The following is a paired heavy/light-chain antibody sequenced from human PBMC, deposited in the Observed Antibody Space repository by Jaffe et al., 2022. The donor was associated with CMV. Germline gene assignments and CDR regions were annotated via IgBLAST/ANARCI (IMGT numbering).Light chain of an antibody. CDR3: QAWDSSTVV. Sequence: SYELTQPPSVSVSPGQTASITCSGDKLGKKYVCWYQQKPGQSPVLVIHEDSKRPSGIPERFSGSNSGGSNSGNTATLTISETQAMDEADYYCQAWDSSTVVFGGGTKLTVL. CDR2: EDS. J-gene: IGLJ2*01. CDR1: KLGKKY. V-gene: IGLV3-1*01.
Heavy chain of an antibody. D-gene: IGHD3-9*01. V-gene: IGHV4-59*01. CDR3: ARGMTGGLTGYYYYMDV. CDR1: GGSISFYY. Sequence: QVQLQESGPGLVKPSETLSLTCTVSGGSISFYYWSWIRQSPGKGLEWIGYIYYSGSTNYNPSLKSRVTISVDTSKNQFSLKLSSVTAADTAVYYCARGMTGGLTGYYYYMDVWGKGTTVTVSS. CDR2: IYYSGST. J-gene: IGHJ6*03.